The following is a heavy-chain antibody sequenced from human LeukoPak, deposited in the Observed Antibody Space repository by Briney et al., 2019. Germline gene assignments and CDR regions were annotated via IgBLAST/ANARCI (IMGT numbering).Heavy chain of an antibody. Sequence: PSETLSLTCTVSGGSISSYYWSWIRQPPGQGLEWIGYIYYSGSTTYNPSVKSRFTISVDTSKNDFSLKLSSVTAADTAVYFCKQKTAYEILTGYYNERYFDYWGQGTLVTVSS. CDR1: GGSISSYY. V-gene: IGHV4-59*12. J-gene: IGHJ4*02. D-gene: IGHD3-9*01. CDR3: KQKTAYEILTGYYNERYFDY. CDR2: IYYSGST.